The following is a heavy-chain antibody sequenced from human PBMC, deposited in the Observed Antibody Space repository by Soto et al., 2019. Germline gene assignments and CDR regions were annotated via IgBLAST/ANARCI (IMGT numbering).Heavy chain of an antibody. CDR3: ASANYYDSSGYYGAFDI. CDR1: GFTFSSYS. Sequence: PGGSLRLSCAASGFTFSSYSLSWLRQAPGKGLEWVSGISGSGNNKHYRDSVKGRFTISRDNFKNTLYLQMNSLRAEDTAVYYCASANYYDSSGYYGAFDIWGQGTMVTVSS. D-gene: IGHD3-22*01. CDR2: ISGSGNNK. V-gene: IGHV3-23*01. J-gene: IGHJ3*02.